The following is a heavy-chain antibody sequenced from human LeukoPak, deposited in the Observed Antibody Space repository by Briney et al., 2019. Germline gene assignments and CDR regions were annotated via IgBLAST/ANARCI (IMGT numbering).Heavy chain of an antibody. CDR2: INPYSGGT. Sequence: GASVSVSCKASGYTFTGYYMHWLRQAPGQGLEWMGWINPYSGGTNYAQKFQGRVTMTRDTSISTVYMQLTRLRSDDTAVYFCVREVYCTTASCHVRADYYGMDVWGQGTKVTVSS. CDR1: GYTFTGYY. J-gene: IGHJ6*02. D-gene: IGHD2-2*01. V-gene: IGHV1-2*02. CDR3: VREVYCTTASCHVRADYYGMDV.